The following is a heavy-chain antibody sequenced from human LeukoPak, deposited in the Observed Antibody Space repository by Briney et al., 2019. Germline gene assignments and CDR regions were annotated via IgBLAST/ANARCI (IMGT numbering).Heavy chain of an antibody. Sequence: GGSLRLSCAASGFTFSSYWMHWVRQAPGKGLEWVSAISGSGGSTYYADSVKGRFTISRDNSKNTLYLQMNSLRAEDTAVYYCAKASLMTFFDYWGQGTLVTVSS. CDR3: AKASLMTFFDY. J-gene: IGHJ4*02. CDR2: ISGSGGST. D-gene: IGHD3-16*01. V-gene: IGHV3-23*01. CDR1: GFTFSSYW.